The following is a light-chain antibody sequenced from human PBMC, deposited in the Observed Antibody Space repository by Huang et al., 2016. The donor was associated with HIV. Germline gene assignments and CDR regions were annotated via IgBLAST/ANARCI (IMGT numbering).Light chain of an antibody. CDR3: QKYNSAPYT. CDR1: QGAGNS. J-gene: IGKJ2*01. V-gene: IGKV1-27*01. CDR2: AAS. Sequence: DIQMTQSTSSLSTSVGDRVTITCRASQGAGNSLAWYQQKPGKVPKLLIYAASTLRSGVPSRFSGSGSGTEFTLTISGLQPEDVATYYCQKYNSAPYTFGQGTRLDIK.